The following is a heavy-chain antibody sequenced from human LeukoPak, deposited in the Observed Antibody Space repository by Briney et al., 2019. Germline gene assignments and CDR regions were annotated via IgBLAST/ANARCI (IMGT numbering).Heavy chain of an antibody. Sequence: SETLSLTCAVYGGSFSGYYWSWIRQPPGKGLEWIGEINHSGSTNYNPSLKSRFTISVDTSKNQFSLKLSSVTAADTAVYYCARGGDFWSGYYNDYWGQGTLVTVSS. J-gene: IGHJ4*02. D-gene: IGHD3-3*01. V-gene: IGHV4-34*01. CDR3: ARGGDFWSGYYNDY. CDR1: GGSFSGYY. CDR2: INHSGST.